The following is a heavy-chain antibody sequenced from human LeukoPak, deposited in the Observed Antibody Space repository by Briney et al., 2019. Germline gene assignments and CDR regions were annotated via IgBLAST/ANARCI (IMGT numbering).Heavy chain of an antibody. V-gene: IGHV4-59*01. J-gene: IGHJ4*02. CDR3: ARDPDGYKFFDY. CDR1: GDSLGTFF. CDR2: IYDRGTT. Sequence: SETLSHTCTVSGDSLGTFFWHWIRQPPGKGLEWMGYIYDRGTTAYNPSLKRRVTVSVDTSTNQFSPTLTSVTPADTAVYYCARDPDGYKFFDYWGRGRPVAVSS. D-gene: IGHD5-24*01.